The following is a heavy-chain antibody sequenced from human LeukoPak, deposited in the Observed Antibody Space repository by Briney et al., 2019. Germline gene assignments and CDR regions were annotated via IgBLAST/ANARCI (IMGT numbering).Heavy chain of an antibody. CDR1: GFTFSSYG. D-gene: IGHD3-10*01. J-gene: IGHJ6*03. CDR2: IRYDGSNK. V-gene: IGHV3-30*02. CDR3: AKDGVRGGFVGYYYYYYYMDV. Sequence: PGGSLRLSCAASGFTFSSYGMHWVRQAPGKGLEWVAFIRYDGSNKYYADSVKGRFTISRDNSKNTLYLQMNSLRAEDTAVYYCAKDGVRGGFVGYYYYYYYMDVWGKGTTVTVSS.